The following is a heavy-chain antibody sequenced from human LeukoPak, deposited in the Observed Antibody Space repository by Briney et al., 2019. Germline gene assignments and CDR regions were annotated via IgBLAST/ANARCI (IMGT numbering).Heavy chain of an antibody. V-gene: IGHV3-30*18. D-gene: IGHD3-10*01. CDR2: ISYDGSNK. Sequence: GGSLRLSCAASGFTFSSYGMHWVRQAPGKGLEWVAVISYDGSNKYYADSVKGRFTISRDNSKNTLYLQMNSLRAEDTAVYYCANPPYGSGSYYKGLDYWGQGTLVTVSS. J-gene: IGHJ4*02. CDR3: ANPPYGSGSYYKGLDY. CDR1: GFTFSSYG.